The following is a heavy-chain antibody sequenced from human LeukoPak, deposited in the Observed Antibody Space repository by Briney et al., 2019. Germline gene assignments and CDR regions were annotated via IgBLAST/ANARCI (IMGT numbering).Heavy chain of an antibody. CDR1: GFTLSSYD. D-gene: IGHD6-19*01. J-gene: IGHJ4*02. CDR3: AREHSSGWYDY. Sequence: PGGSLRLSCAASGFTLSSYDMHWVRQATGKGLEWVSAIGTAGDTYYPGSVKGRFTISRENAKNSLYLQMNSLRAEDTAVYYCAREHSSGWYDYWGQGTLVTVSS. V-gene: IGHV3-13*01. CDR2: IGTAGDT.